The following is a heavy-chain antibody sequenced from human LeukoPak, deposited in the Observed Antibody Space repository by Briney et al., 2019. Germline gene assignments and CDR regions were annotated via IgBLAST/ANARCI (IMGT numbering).Heavy chain of an antibody. Sequence: GGSLRLSCAASGFTFSSYSMTWVRQAPGKGLEWVSYISSSSSTIYYADSVKGRFTISRDNAKNSLYLQMNSLRAEDTAVYYCARDPLPGYDFWSGRDAFDIWGQGTMVTVSS. D-gene: IGHD3-3*01. J-gene: IGHJ3*02. CDR3: ARDPLPGYDFWSGRDAFDI. CDR1: GFTFSSYS. V-gene: IGHV3-48*01. CDR2: ISSSSSTI.